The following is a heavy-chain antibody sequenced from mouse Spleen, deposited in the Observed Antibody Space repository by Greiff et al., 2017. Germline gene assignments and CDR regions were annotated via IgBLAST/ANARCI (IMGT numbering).Heavy chain of an antibody. V-gene: IGHV5-16*01. CDR1: GFTFSDYY. Sequence: EVQLVESEGGLVQPGSSMKLSCTASGFTFSDYYMAWVRQVPEKGLEWVANINYDGSSTYYLDSLKSRFIISRDNAKNILYLQMSSLKSEDTATYYCARDLLGYWYFDVWGAGTTVTVSS. D-gene: IGHD4-1*01. CDR2: INYDGSST. CDR3: ARDLLGYWYFDV. J-gene: IGHJ1*01.